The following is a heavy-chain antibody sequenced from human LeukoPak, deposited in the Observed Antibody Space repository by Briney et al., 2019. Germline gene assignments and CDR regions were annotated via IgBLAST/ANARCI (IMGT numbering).Heavy chain of an antibody. D-gene: IGHD6-13*01. CDR2: IWYDGSNK. Sequence: GGSLRLSCAASGFTFSGYGMHWVRQAPGKGLEWVAVIWYDGSNKYYADSVKGRFTISRDNSKNTLYLQMNSLRAEDTAVYYCATIAAAKDFDYWGQGTLVTVSS. J-gene: IGHJ4*02. CDR1: GFTFSGYG. CDR3: ATIAAAKDFDY. V-gene: IGHV3-33*01.